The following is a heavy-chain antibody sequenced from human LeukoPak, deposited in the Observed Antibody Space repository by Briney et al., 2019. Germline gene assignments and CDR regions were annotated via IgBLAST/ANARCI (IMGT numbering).Heavy chain of an antibody. CDR3: ARENGYPHDYYYYYMDV. CDR2: IIPIFGTA. Sequence: SVKVSCKASGDTFSSYGINWVRQAPGQGLEWMGGIIPIFGTANYAQNFQGRVTITSDASRSTAYMELNSLKSDDTAMYFCARENGYPHDYYYYYMDVWGKGTTVTVSS. V-gene: IGHV1-69*13. CDR1: GDTFSSYG. D-gene: IGHD5-18*01. J-gene: IGHJ6*03.